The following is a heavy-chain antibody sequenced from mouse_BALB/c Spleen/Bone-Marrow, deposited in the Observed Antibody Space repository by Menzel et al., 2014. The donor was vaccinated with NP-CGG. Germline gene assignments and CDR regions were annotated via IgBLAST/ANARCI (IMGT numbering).Heavy chain of an antibody. V-gene: IGHV2-6-7*01. Sequence: VQRVESGPGLVAPSQSLSITCTVSGFSLTGYGVNWVRQPPVKGLEWLGMIWGDGSRDYNSVLKSRLSISKDNSKSQVFLKMNSLQTDDTARYYCAREPHYYAMDYWGQGTSVTVSS. J-gene: IGHJ4*01. CDR1: GFSLTGYG. CDR2: IWGDGSR. CDR3: AREPHYYAMDY.